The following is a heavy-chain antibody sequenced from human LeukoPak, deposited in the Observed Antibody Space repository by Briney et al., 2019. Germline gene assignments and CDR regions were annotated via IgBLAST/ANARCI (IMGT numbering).Heavy chain of an antibody. CDR3: ARDQRWFGVLDL. CDR2: ITGSGDTT. J-gene: IGHJ5*02. D-gene: IGHD3-10*01. Sequence: GGSLRLSCAASGFTFSSSEMNWVRQAPGKGLEWVSYITGSGDTTYYADSVKGRFTISRDNARNSLYLQMNSLRAEDTAVYHCARDQRWFGVLDLWGQGTLVTVSS. V-gene: IGHV3-48*03. CDR1: GFTFSSSE.